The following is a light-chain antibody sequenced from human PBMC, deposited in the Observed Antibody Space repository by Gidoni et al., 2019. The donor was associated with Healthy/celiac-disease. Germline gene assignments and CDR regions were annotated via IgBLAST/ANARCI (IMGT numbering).Light chain of an antibody. CDR3: QQYYSTPLT. CDR2: WAS. J-gene: IGKJ4*02. Sequence: DIAMTQSPDSLSVSLGEWATLNCKSSQSVLYTSNNKNYLAWYQQKPGQPPKLLIYWASTRESGVPDRFSGSGSGTDFTLTISSLQAEDVAVYYCQQYYSTPLTFGGGTKVEIK. V-gene: IGKV4-1*01. CDR1: QSVLYTSNNKNY.